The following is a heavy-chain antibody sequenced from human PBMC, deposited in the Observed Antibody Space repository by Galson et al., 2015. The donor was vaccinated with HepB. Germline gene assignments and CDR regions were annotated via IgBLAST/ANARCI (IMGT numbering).Heavy chain of an antibody. D-gene: IGHD3-3*01. Sequence: SVKVSCKASGYTFTSYAMHWVRQAPGQRLEWMGWINAGNGNTKYSQKFQGRVTITRDTSASTAYMELSSLRSEDTAVYYCARERAPNDFWSTLVGEDFQHWGQGTLVTVSS. J-gene: IGHJ1*01. CDR2: INAGNGNT. CDR3: ARERAPNDFWSTLVGEDFQH. V-gene: IGHV1-3*01. CDR1: GYTFTSYA.